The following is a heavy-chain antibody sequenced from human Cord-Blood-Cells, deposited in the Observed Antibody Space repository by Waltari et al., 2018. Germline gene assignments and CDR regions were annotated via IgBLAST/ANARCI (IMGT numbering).Heavy chain of an antibody. CDR2: INHSGST. Sequence: QVQLQQWGAGLLKPSETLSLTCAVYGGSFSGYYWSWIRQPPGKGLEWIGEINHSGSTNYNPSRKSRVTISVDTSKNQFSLKLSAVTAADTAVYYCARARVGATDYWGQGTLVTVSS. CDR3: ARARVGATDY. J-gene: IGHJ4*02. V-gene: IGHV4-34*01. D-gene: IGHD1-26*01. CDR1: GGSFSGYY.